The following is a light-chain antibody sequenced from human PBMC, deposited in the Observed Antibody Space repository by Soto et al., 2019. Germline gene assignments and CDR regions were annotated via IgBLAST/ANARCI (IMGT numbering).Light chain of an antibody. CDR1: QTLSGNF. J-gene: IGKJ4*01. CDR2: GVS. V-gene: IGKV3-20*01. CDR3: QQGLT. Sequence: EIVLTQSPGTLSLSPGERATLSCRASQTLSGNFLAWYQVRPGQAPRLLIYGVSSRATGIPDRFSGSGSGTDFTLTISRLVPADFAVYYCQQGLTFGGGPQVEIK.